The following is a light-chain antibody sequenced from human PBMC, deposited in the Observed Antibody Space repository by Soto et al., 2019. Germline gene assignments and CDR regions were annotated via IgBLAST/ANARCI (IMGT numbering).Light chain of an antibody. J-gene: IGKJ3*01. CDR3: QQYNSYSPFT. V-gene: IGKV1-5*01. Sequence: DIQMTQSPSTLPAFVGDRVDVTCRASKRNSRWLAWYQQKPGKDPKPVIYDASNLESGVPSRFSGRGSGTEFTLTISSLQPDDFATYYCQQYNSYSPFTFGPGTKVDIK. CDR1: KRNSRW. CDR2: DAS.